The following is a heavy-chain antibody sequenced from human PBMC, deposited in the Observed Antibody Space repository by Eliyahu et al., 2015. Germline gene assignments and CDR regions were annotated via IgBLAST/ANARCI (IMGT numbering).Heavy chain of an antibody. CDR2: ITPNRGGT. CDR3: ARGLFDFPTTVDF. CDR1: GNTFTGHY. J-gene: IGHJ4*02. V-gene: IGHV1-2*02. D-gene: IGHD3-9*01. Sequence: QVQLVQSGGEMKKPGASVKVXCKASGNTFTGHYIPLVPQAPGQGLEWLGWITPNRGGTNYAQKFQDRLILTRDSSTRTAHMELSGLRYDDTAVYFCARGLFDFPTTVDFWGQGSLVTVSS.